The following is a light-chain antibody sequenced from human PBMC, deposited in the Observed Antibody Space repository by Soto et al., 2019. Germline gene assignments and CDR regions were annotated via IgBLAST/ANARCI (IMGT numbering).Light chain of an antibody. Sequence: DIVLTHSPVTLSLSPGDIATLSCRASETVSSYLLWYQQKPGQDPRLLIYDASERATGIPARFSGSGSETDFTLTISSLEPEDFGVYYCLHRMNWPLTFGQGTRLEIK. J-gene: IGKJ5*01. CDR1: ETVSSY. CDR3: LHRMNWPLT. V-gene: IGKV3-11*01. CDR2: DAS.